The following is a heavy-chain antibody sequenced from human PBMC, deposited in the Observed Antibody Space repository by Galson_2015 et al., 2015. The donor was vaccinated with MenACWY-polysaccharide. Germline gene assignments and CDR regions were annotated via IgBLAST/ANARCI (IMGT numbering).Heavy chain of an antibody. Sequence: QSGAEVKKPGESLTISCKGSGYSFTSYWIGWVRQMPGKGLEWMGIIYPGDSDTRYSPSFQGQVTISADKSISTAYLQWSSLKASDTAMYYCARLGYYYDSSGYTGFDYWGQGTLVTVSS. CDR2: IYPGDSDT. CDR1: GYSFTSYW. V-gene: IGHV5-51*03. D-gene: IGHD3-22*01. CDR3: ARLGYYYDSSGYTGFDY. J-gene: IGHJ4*02.